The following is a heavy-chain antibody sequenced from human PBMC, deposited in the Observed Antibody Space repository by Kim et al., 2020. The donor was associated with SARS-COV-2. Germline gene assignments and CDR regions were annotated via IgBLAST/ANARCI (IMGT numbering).Heavy chain of an antibody. Sequence: GGSLRLSCAASGFTFSNHAMHWVRQAPGKGLDWVAVVSYDGTNKYYADSVKGRFTISRDNSKNTLFLQMKSLRVEDTAMYWCVRDLYAFGQNWFDPWGQGTLVTVSS. V-gene: IGHV3-30*04. CDR2: VSYDGTNK. D-gene: IGHD3-16*01. CDR1: GFTFSNHA. CDR3: VRDLYAFGQNWFDP. J-gene: IGHJ5*02.